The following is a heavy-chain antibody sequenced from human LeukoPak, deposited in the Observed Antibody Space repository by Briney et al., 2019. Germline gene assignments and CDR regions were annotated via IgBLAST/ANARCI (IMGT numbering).Heavy chain of an antibody. CDR1: GGSISSGGYY. J-gene: IGHJ4*02. CDR3: ARIADCGSVDY. Sequence: SETLSLTCTVSGGSISSGGYYWSWIRQHPGKGLEWIGYIYYSGSTYYNPSLKSRVTISVDTSKNQFSLKLSSVTAADTAVYYCARIADCGSVDYWGQGTLVTVSS. D-gene: IGHD3-10*01. V-gene: IGHV4-31*03. CDR2: IYYSGST.